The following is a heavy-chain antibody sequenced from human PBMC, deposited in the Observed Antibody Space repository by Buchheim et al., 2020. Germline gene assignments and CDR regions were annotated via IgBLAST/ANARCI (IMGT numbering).Heavy chain of an antibody. CDR2: ICSSSSLI. CDR1: GFTSSSCS. CDR3: ARDRPTFDC. J-gene: IGHJ4*02. V-gene: IGHV3-48*01. Sequence: EVHLVESGGGLVQPRGSLRPSRAASGFTSSSCSMYWVRQAPGKGLEWVSYICSSSSLIYYADSVKGRFTISRDNAKNSLYLQMKSLRADDTAVYYCARDRPTFDCWGQGTL.